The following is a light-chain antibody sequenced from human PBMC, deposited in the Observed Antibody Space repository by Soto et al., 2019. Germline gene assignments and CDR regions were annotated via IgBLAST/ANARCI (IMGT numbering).Light chain of an antibody. Sequence: EIVMTQSPATLSVSPGERATLSCRASQSVSSNLAWYQQKPGQAPRLLIYGASTRATGIPARFSGNGSGTEFTLTISSLQSEDFAVYYCQQYNNSPRAFGQGTKVEIK. CDR3: QQYNNSPRA. J-gene: IGKJ1*01. CDR2: GAS. CDR1: QSVSSN. V-gene: IGKV3-15*01.